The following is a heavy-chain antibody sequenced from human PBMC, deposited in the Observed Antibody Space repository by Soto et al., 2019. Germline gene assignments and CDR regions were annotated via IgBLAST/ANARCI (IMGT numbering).Heavy chain of an antibody. J-gene: IGHJ5*02. D-gene: IGHD3-16*02. CDR3: ARYRSLDP. V-gene: IGHV3-7*03. CDR1: GFILRNYW. Sequence: EVQLVESGGGLVQTGGSLRLSCADSGFILRNYWMSWVRQAPGMGLQWVASIKEDGSEKYYVDPVKGRFTISRENANNSLYLQMNSLRAEDTAVYYCARYRSLDPWGQGILITVSS. CDR2: IKEDGSEK.